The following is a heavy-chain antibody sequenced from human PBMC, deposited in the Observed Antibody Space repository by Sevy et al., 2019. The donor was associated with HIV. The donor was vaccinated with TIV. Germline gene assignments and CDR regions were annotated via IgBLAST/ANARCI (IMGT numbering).Heavy chain of an antibody. J-gene: IGHJ4*01. Sequence: GGSLRLSCAASGFTFSTYGMHWVRQAPGKGMEWVTLISYDGSAKYYADSVKGRFTISRDNSKNTLYLQMDSLRAEDTALYYCAKVGRDGEVRQGESFDYWGQGTMVTVSS. D-gene: IGHD3-16*01. CDR3: AKVGRDGEVRQGESFDY. V-gene: IGHV3-30*18. CDR1: GFTFSTYG. CDR2: ISYDGSAK.